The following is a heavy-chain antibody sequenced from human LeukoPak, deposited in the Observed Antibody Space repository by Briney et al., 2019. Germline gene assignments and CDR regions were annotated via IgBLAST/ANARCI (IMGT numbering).Heavy chain of an antibody. CDR3: AREGIVRTYDQ. J-gene: IGHJ4*02. CDR2: IYYSGIT. D-gene: IGHD2/OR15-2a*01. V-gene: IGHV4-59*12. CDR1: GDSISSYY. Sequence: SETLSLTCTVSGDSISSYYWYWFRQPPGKELEWIACIYYSGITHYNPSLKSRVTISLDSSKNQFSLRLSSVTAADTAVYYCAREGIVRTYDQWGQGTLVTVSS.